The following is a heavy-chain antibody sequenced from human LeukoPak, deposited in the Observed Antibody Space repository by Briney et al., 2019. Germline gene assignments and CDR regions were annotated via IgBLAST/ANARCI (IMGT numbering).Heavy chain of an antibody. V-gene: IGHV3-7*01. CDR1: GFTFSSYW. Sequence: PGGSLRLSCAASGFTFSSYWMSWVRQAPGKGLEWVANIKQDGSEKYYVDSVKGRFTISRDNAENSLYLQMNSLRAEDTAVYYCARDRYCGGDCYFDYWGQGTLVTVSS. J-gene: IGHJ4*02. CDR3: ARDRYCGGDCYFDY. CDR2: IKQDGSEK. D-gene: IGHD2-21*02.